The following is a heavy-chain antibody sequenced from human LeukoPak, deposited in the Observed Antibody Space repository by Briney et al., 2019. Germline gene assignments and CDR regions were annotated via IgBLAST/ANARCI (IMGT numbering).Heavy chain of an antibody. J-gene: IGHJ4*02. CDR2: ISSNSYYI. V-gene: IGHV3-21*01. Sequence: GGSLRLSCAASGFTFSSYSMNWVRQAPAKGPEWVSSISSNSYYIYYADSLKGRFTISRDNANNSLFLQMNSLRAEDTAVYYCARAADILTGPDYWGQGTLVTVSS. D-gene: IGHD3-9*01. CDR1: GFTFSSYS. CDR3: ARAADILTGPDY.